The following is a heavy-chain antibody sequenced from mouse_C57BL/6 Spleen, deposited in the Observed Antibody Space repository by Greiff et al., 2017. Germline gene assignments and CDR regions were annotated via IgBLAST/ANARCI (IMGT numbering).Heavy chain of an antibody. J-gene: IGHJ2*01. CDR2: IDPEDGDT. V-gene: IGHV14-1*01. CDR1: GFNIKDYY. D-gene: IGHD2-1*01. CDR3: TSIYYGNVFDY. Sequence: VQLQQSGAELVRPGASVKLSCTASGFNIKDYYMHWVKQRPEQGLEWIGRIDPEDGDTEYAPKFQGKATMTADTSSKTAYLQLSSLTSEDTAVYYCTSIYYGNVFDYWGQGTTLTVSS.